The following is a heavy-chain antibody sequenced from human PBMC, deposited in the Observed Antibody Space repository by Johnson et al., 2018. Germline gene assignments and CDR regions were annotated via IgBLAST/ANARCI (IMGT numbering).Heavy chain of an antibody. Sequence: VQLQESGGGLVQPGGSLRLSCAASGFASGYTFSSYGMSWVRQAPGKGLEWVSAISGSGASTYYADSVKGRFTISRDNSKNTLYLQMNSLRAEDMAIYYCAKDMVTFPHDAFDIWGQGTMVTVSS. V-gene: IGHV3-23*01. D-gene: IGHD4-23*01. CDR2: ISGSGAST. CDR1: GFASGYTFSSYG. J-gene: IGHJ3*02. CDR3: AKDMVTFPHDAFDI.